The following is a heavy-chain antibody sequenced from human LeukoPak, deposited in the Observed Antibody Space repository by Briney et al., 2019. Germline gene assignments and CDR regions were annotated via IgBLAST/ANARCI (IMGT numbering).Heavy chain of an antibody. CDR1: GGSISSSSYY. J-gene: IGHJ4*02. V-gene: IGHV4-39*01. CDR2: IYYSGST. Sequence: SGTLSLTCTVSGGSISSSSYYWGWIRQPPGKGLEWIGSIYYSGSTYYNPSLKIRVTISVDTSKNQFSLKLSSVTSANTAVYYCAKSTPVEVDYWGQGALVTVSS. CDR3: AKSTPVEVDY.